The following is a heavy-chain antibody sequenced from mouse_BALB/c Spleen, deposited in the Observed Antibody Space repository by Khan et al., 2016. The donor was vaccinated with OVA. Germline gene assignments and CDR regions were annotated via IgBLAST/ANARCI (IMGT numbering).Heavy chain of an antibody. CDR2: VNPNTGGS. V-gene: IGHV1-26*01. CDR1: GYSFTLYY. Sequence: VQLQQSGPDLVKPGASVKISCKASGYSFTLYYMTWVKQSPGKSLEWIGRVNPNTGGSDYNQEFKGKAILTVDKSSNTAYMELHSLTSEDSAVYSCARGDYFFAYWGQGTLVTVSA. J-gene: IGHJ3*01. CDR3: ARGDYFFAY. D-gene: IGHD2-13*01.